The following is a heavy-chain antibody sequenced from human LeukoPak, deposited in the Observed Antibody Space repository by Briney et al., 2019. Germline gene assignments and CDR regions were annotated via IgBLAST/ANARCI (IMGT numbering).Heavy chain of an antibody. CDR2: IIPIFGTA. J-gene: IGHJ4*02. CDR3: ARTSGWYSYASFDY. CDR1: GYTFTGYY. Sequence: ASVKVSCKASGYTFTGYYMHWVRQAPGQGLEWMGGIIPIFGTANYAQKFQGRVTITADESTSTAYMELSSLRSEDTAVYYCARTSGWYSYASFDYWGQGTLVTVSS. V-gene: IGHV1-69*13. D-gene: IGHD6-19*01.